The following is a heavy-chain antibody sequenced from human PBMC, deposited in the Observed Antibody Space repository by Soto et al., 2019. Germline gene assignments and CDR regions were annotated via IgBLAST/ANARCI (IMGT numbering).Heavy chain of an antibody. D-gene: IGHD1-1*01. CDR2: ISDDGSTT. V-gene: IGHV3-74*01. CDR3: TRGPRVSSTGTGAH. Sequence: GGSLRLSCEVSGFTLSSYWMHWVLQVPGKGLIWVSRISDDGSTTTYADSVKGRFTIPRDNAKNTLYLQMNSLRADDTGLYYCTRGPRVSSTGTGAHWGQGTLVTVSS. CDR1: GFTLSSYW. J-gene: IGHJ4*02.